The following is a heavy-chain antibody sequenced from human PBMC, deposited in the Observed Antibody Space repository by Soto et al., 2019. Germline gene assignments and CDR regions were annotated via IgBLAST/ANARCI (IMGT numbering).Heavy chain of an antibody. Sequence: PSETLSLTCTVSGGSISSGDYYWSWIRQPPGKGLEWIGYIYYSGSTYYNPSLKSRVTISVDTSKNQFSLKLSSVTAADTAVYYCARAGFYDFWSGPHYFDYWGQGTLVTVS. V-gene: IGHV4-30-4*01. D-gene: IGHD3-3*01. J-gene: IGHJ4*02. CDR1: GGSISSGDYY. CDR3: ARAGFYDFWSGPHYFDY. CDR2: IYYSGST.